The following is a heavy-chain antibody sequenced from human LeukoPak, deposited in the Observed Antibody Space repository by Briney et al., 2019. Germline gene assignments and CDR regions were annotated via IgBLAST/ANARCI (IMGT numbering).Heavy chain of an antibody. CDR2: IYYSGST. CDR3: ARDRRSYAFYYMDV. J-gene: IGHJ6*03. Sequence: PSETLFLTCTVSGGSISSSSYYWGWIRQPPGKGLEWIGSIYYSGSTYYNPSLKSRVTISVDTSKNQFSLKLSSVTAADTAVYYCARDRRSYAFYYMDVWGKGTTVTVSS. D-gene: IGHD3-16*01. V-gene: IGHV4-39*07. CDR1: GGSISSSSYY.